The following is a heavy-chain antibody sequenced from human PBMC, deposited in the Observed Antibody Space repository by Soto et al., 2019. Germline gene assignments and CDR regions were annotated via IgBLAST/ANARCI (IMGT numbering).Heavy chain of an antibody. CDR2: ISGSGGST. CDR1: GFTFSSYA. D-gene: IGHD3-22*01. Sequence: GSLRLSCAASGFTFSSYAMSWVRQAPGKGLEWVSAISGSGGSTYYADSVKGRFTISRDNSKNTLYLQMNSLRAEDTAVYYCAKKFLPDYYDSSENKYYFDYWGQGP. J-gene: IGHJ4*02. V-gene: IGHV3-23*01. CDR3: AKKFLPDYYDSSENKYYFDY.